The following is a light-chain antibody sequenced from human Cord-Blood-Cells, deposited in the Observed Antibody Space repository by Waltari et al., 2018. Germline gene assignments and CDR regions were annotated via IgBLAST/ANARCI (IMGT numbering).Light chain of an antibody. CDR3: SSYTSSSNVV. J-gene: IGLJ2*01. Sequence: QSALTQHASVSGSPGKSITISCTGTSSDVGGYNYVSCYQQNPGQAPKLMIYDVSNRPSGVANRFSRSKSGNTASLTISGLQAEDEADYYCSSYTSSSNVVFGGGTKLTVL. CDR1: SSDVGGYNY. CDR2: DVS. V-gene: IGLV2-14*01.